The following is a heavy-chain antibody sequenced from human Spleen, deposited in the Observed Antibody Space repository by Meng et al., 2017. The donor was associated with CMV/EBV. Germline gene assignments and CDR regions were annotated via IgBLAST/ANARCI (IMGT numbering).Heavy chain of an antibody. CDR2: FFSGGDR. J-gene: IGHJ4*02. CDR1: GFTVSSNY. CDR3: ARGTSTDQAFDY. Sequence: GESLKISCAASGFTVSSNYLTWIRQAPGKGLEWVSVFFSGGDRNYADSVKGRFTISRDNSMTTLYLQMNSLRAEDTAVYYCARGTSTDQAFDYWGQGTLVTVSS. D-gene: IGHD4-17*01. V-gene: IGHV3-53*01.